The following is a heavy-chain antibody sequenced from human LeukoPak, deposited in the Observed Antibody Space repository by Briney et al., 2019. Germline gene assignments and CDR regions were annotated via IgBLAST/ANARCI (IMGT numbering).Heavy chain of an antibody. CDR1: GFTEDYG. V-gene: IGHV3-9*01. Sequence: PGRSLRLSCAASGFTEDYGMHWVRQAPGKGLEWVSGISWNRGSIGYADSVKGRFTISRDTAKNSLYLQMNSLRPEDTALYYCAKGGAAADNYWYFDLWGRGTLVTVSS. D-gene: IGHD6-13*01. CDR3: AKGGAAADNYWYFDL. CDR2: ISWNRGSI. J-gene: IGHJ2*01.